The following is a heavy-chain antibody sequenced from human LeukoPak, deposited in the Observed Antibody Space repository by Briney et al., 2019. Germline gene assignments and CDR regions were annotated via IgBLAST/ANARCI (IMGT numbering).Heavy chain of an antibody. CDR2: ISCNGSTI. Sequence: GGSLRLSCAASGFTFSDYYMSWIRQAPGKGLEWVSCISCNGSTIYYADSVKGRVTISRDNAKQPRALQMNSLRAERTSVYDCAKTSGIYYPNEAFVICGQGTMFTVSS. D-gene: IGHD3-10*01. CDR3: AKTSGIYYPNEAFVI. CDR1: GFTFSDYY. V-gene: IGHV3-11*01. J-gene: IGHJ3*02.